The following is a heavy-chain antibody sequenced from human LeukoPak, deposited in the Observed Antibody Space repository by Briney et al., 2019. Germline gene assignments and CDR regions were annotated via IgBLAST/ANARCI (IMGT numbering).Heavy chain of an antibody. V-gene: IGHV3-48*01. CDR1: GFTFSSYS. D-gene: IGHD2/OR15-2a*01. Sequence: GGSLRLSCAASGFTFSSYSMNWVRQAPGKGLEWVSYISSSSSTIYYADSVKGRFTISRDNAKNSLYLQMNSLRAEDTAVYYCARDSRGVAFDIWGQGTWSPSLQ. CDR2: ISSSSSTI. CDR3: ARDSRGVAFDI. J-gene: IGHJ3*02.